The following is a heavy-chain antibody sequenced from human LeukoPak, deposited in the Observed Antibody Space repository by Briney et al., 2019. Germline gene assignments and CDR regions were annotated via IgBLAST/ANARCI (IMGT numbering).Heavy chain of an antibody. D-gene: IGHD2/OR15-2a*01. CDR3: ARLSADGRTTIY. J-gene: IGHJ4*02. Sequence: SETLSLTCTVSGGSISSSSYYWGWIRQPPGKGLEWIGSIYYSGSTYYNPSLKSRVTISVDTSKNQFSLKLSSVTAADTAVHYCARLSADGRTTIYWGQGTLVTVSS. V-gene: IGHV4-39*01. CDR2: IYYSGST. CDR1: GGSISSSSYY.